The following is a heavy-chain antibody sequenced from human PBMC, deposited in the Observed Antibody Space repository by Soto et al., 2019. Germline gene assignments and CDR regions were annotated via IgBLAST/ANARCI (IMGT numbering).Heavy chain of an antibody. CDR2: LSGSGDST. V-gene: IGHV3-23*01. CDR3: AAGWIQLSS. CDR1: GFTFSTFA. J-gene: IGHJ5*02. Sequence: GGSLRLSCAASGFTFSTFAMSWVRQAPGKGLEWVSGLSGSGDSTYYADSVKGRFTSSRDNSKNTLYLQMNSLRAEDTAVYYCAAGWIQLSSWGQGTLVTVSS. D-gene: IGHD1-1*01.